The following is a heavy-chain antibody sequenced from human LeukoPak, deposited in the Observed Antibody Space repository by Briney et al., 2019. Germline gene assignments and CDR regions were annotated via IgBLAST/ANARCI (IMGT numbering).Heavy chain of an antibody. CDR1: GGSFSGYY. J-gene: IGHJ4*02. V-gene: IGHV4-34*01. CDR3: ARGEQLWNFDY. D-gene: IGHD5-18*01. Sequence: SETLSLTCAVYGGSFSGYYWSWIRQPPGKGLDWIGEINHSGSTNYNPSLKSRVTISVDTSKNQLSLKLSSVTAADTAVYYCARGEQLWNFDYWGQGTLVTVSS. CDR2: INHSGST.